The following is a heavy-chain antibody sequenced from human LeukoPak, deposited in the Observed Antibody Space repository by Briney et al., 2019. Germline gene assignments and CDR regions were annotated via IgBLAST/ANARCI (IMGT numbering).Heavy chain of an antibody. V-gene: IGHV3-30*02. Sequence: PGGSLRLSCAASGFTFSNYGIHWVRQAPGKGLGWVAFIWYDGSNKYYADSVKGRFTISRDNSKNTLYLQMNSLRAEDTAVYYCARDPQFRNWLDPWGQGTLVTVSS. CDR2: IWYDGSNK. CDR1: GFTFSNYG. CDR3: ARDPQFRNWLDP. J-gene: IGHJ5*02.